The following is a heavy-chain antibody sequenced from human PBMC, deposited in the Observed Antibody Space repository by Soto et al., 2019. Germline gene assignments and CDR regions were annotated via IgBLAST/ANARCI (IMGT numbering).Heavy chain of an antibody. V-gene: IGHV3-48*02. CDR3: ATGYCRSDNCHFTH. Sequence: DVQLVESGGGLVKPGGSQGLSCAASGFNFHTYTMTWVRQAPGKGLEWVSYISGTTETIFYADSVKGRFTISRDNAKNSLYLQLNSLRDEETAVYYCATGYCRSDNCHFTHWGQGTLVTVSS. D-gene: IGHD2-2*03. CDR2: ISGTTETI. J-gene: IGHJ4*02. CDR1: GFNFHTYT.